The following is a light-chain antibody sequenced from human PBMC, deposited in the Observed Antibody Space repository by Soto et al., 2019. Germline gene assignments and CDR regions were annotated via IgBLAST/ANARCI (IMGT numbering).Light chain of an antibody. Sequence: QSALTQPPSASGSPGQSVPISCTGTSSDVGGYNYVSWYQQHPGKAPKLMMYEVSKRPSGVPDRFAGSKSGNTASLTVSGLQAEDEADYYCSSYAGSNNYVFGTGTKLTVL. CDR2: EVS. CDR3: SSYAGSNNYV. CDR1: SSDVGGYNY. V-gene: IGLV2-8*01. J-gene: IGLJ1*01.